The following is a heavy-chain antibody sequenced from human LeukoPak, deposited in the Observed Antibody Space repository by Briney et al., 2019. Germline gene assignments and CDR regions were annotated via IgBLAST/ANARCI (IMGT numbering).Heavy chain of an antibody. CDR3: ARELGINAFDS. V-gene: IGHV1-2*02. CDR2: INPNSGDT. CDR1: GYTFTDNH. D-gene: IGHD7-27*01. Sequence: GASVKVSCKASGYTFTDNHMYWVRQAPGQGLECMGWINPNSGDTNYAQKFQGRVTLTRDTSISTAYMEVSRLTSDDTAVYFCARELGINAFDSWGQGTMVTVSP. J-gene: IGHJ3*02.